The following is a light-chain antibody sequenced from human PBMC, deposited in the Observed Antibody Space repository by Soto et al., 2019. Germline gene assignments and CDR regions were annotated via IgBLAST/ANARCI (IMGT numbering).Light chain of an antibody. CDR3: QRYGSSPWT. J-gene: IGKJ1*01. CDR1: ESINSAY. CDR2: GAF. V-gene: IGKV3-20*01. Sequence: EIVLTQSPDTLSLSPGERATLSCRASESINSAYLAWYQQKPGRAPRLVIYGAFNRATGIPDRFSASGSGAEFSLTINGLEPEDSAVYFCQRYGSSPWTFGQGTKVEIK.